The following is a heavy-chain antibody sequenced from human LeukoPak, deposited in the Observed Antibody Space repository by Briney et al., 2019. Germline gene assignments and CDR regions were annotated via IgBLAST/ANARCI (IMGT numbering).Heavy chain of an antibody. J-gene: IGHJ4*02. Sequence: GGSLRLSCAASTFTFSTYWMTWVRQAPGKGPEFVANINQDGSVKNYVDSVKGRFTISRDNAKNSLYLQMNSLRTDDTAVYYCARDPGSSSFDYWGQGTLVTVSS. D-gene: IGHD6-13*01. CDR3: ARDPGSSSFDY. CDR1: TFTFSTYW. V-gene: IGHV3-7*01. CDR2: INQDGSVK.